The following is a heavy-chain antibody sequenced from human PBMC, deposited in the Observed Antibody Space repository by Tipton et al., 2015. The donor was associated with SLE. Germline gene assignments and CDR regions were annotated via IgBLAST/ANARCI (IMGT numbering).Heavy chain of an antibody. J-gene: IGHJ4*02. Sequence: TLSLTCAVSGYSISSGYYWGWIRQPPGKGLEWIGSIYHSGSTYYNPSLKSRVTISVDTSKNQFSLKLSSVTAADTAVYYCARLGTGTTIGFWFDYWGQGTLVTVSS. CDR1: GYSISSGYY. CDR3: ARLGTGTTIGFWFDY. D-gene: IGHD1-1*01. V-gene: IGHV4-38-2*01. CDR2: IYHSGST.